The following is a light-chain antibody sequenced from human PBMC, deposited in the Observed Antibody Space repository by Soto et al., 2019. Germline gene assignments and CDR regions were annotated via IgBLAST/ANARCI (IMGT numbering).Light chain of an antibody. CDR3: SSYTISRTYV. CDR1: SSDVGGYNY. CDR2: DVT. J-gene: IGLJ1*01. V-gene: IGLV2-14*03. Sequence: QSVLTQPASVSGSPGQSITISCTGTSSDVGGYNYVSWYQQHPGKVPTLMIHDVTNRPSGVSNRFSGSKSGNTASLTISGLQAEDETDYYCSSYTISRTYVFGTGTKVTV.